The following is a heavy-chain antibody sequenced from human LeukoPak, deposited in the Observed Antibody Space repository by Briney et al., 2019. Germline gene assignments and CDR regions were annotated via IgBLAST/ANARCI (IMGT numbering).Heavy chain of an antibody. CDR2: ISSSSSYI. V-gene: IGHV3-21*01. J-gene: IGHJ4*02. CDR3: ARDGGVATIAIDY. CDR1: GFTFSSYS. Sequence: PGGSLRLSCAASGFTFSSYSMNWVRQAPGKGLEWVSSISSSSSYIYYADSVKGRFTISRDNAKNSLYLQMNSLRAEDTAVYYCARDGGVATIAIDYWGQGTLVTVSS. D-gene: IGHD5-24*01.